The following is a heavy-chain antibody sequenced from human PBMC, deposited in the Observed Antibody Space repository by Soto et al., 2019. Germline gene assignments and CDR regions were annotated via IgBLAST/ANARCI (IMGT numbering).Heavy chain of an antibody. CDR2: ISSSSSTM. J-gene: IGHJ4*02. CDR3: ARAYCSGGSCYSWVSFFDY. D-gene: IGHD2-15*01. V-gene: IGHV3-48*01. Sequence: PGGSLRLSCAASGFTFSSYSMNWVRQAPGKGLEWVSYISSSSSTMYYADPVRGRFTISRDNAKNSLYLQMNSLRAEDTAVYYCARAYCSGGSCYSWVSFFDYWGQGTLVTVSS. CDR1: GFTFSSYS.